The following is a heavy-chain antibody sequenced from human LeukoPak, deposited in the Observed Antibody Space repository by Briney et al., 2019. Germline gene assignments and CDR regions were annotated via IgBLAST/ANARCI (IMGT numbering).Heavy chain of an antibody. CDR1: GGSISSGGYS. V-gene: IGHV4-30-2*01. CDR2: IYHSGST. J-gene: IGHJ5*02. D-gene: IGHD2-15*01. CDR3: ARVVGRKGWFDP. Sequence: SETLSLTCAVSGGSISSGGYSWSWIRQPPGKGLEWIGYIYHSGSTYYNPSLKSRVTISVDRSKNQFSLKLSSVTAADTAVYYCARVVGRKGWFDPWGQGTLVTVSS.